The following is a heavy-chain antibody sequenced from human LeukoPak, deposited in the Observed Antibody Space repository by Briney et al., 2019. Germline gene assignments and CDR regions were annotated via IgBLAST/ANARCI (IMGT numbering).Heavy chain of an antibody. CDR3: ARPPGVGAKSFDY. J-gene: IGHJ4*02. CDR1: GYSFTNYW. V-gene: IGHV5-51*01. CDR2: IFPADSDT. D-gene: IGHD1-26*01. Sequence: GESLKISCKGSGYSFTNYWIAWVRRMPGKGLEWMGIIFPADSDTRYSPSFQGQVTISVDKSISTAYLQWSSPKASDTAMYYCARPPGVGAKSFDYWGQGTLVTVSS.